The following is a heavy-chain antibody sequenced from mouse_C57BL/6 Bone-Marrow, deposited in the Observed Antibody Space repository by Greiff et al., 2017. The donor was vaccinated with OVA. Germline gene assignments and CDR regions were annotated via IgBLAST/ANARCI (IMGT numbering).Heavy chain of an antibody. CDR3: ARDRGYGSSYGGYFDY. CDR1: GFTFSDYY. D-gene: IGHD1-1*01. J-gene: IGHJ2*01. CDR2: INYDGSST. V-gene: IGHV5-16*01. Sequence: EVHLVESEGGLVQPGSSMKLSCTASGFTFSDYYMAWVRQVPEKGLEWVANINYDGSSTYYLDSLKSRFIISRDNAKNILYLQMSSLKSEDTATYYCARDRGYGSSYGGYFDYWGQGTTLTVSS.